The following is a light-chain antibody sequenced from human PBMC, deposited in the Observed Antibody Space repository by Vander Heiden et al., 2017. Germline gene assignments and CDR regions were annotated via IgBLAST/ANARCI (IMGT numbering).Light chain of an antibody. CDR2: SDT. J-gene: IGLJ2*01. Sequence: SPDLTQPPSLPVSPGQTAKNNCLGEVLARQNAYGYQQKPGQAPLLLIYSDTERPSGIPERFCGSISRTIVTLTISDVQAEDEADYYCQSADSSGTYSVVFGGGTQLTVL. CDR3: QSADSSGTYSVV. CDR1: VLARQN. V-gene: IGLV3-25*03.